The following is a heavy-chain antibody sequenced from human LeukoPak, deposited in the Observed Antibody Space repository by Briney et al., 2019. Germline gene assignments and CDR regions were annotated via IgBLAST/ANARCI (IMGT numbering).Heavy chain of an antibody. Sequence: GGSLRLSCAASGFTFISYSMNWLRPAPGKGLEWVSSISSSSSYIYYADSVKGRFTISRDNDKNSLYLQMNSLRAEDTAVYYCARIWFGELRVGMDVWGKGTTVTVSS. CDR3: ARIWFGELRVGMDV. CDR2: ISSSSSYI. D-gene: IGHD3-10*01. J-gene: IGHJ6*04. CDR1: GFTFISYS. V-gene: IGHV3-21*01.